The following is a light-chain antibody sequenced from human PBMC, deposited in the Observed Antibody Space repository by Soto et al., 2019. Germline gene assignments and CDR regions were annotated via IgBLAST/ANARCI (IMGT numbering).Light chain of an antibody. J-gene: IGKJ2*01. Sequence: DIQMTQSPSSLSASVGDRVTITCRASQSISNYLNWYQQKPGKAPNLLIYDASSLQSWVPSRFSGSGSGTDFTLTISSLQPEDFATYYCQQSYSTPPGTFGQGTKLEIK. V-gene: IGKV1-39*01. CDR1: QSISNY. CDR2: DAS. CDR3: QQSYSTPPGT.